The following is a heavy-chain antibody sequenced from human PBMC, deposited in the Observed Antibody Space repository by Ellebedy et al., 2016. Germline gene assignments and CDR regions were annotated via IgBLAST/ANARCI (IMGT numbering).Heavy chain of an antibody. Sequence: GESLKISXAASGFTFSTYAMNWVRQAPGKGLEWVSAISGSGGGTYYADSVKGRFNISRENSKNTLYLQMNSLRAEDTAVYYCARDGDYWGQGTLVTVSS. CDR3: ARDGDY. CDR1: GFTFSTYA. J-gene: IGHJ4*02. V-gene: IGHV3-23*01. CDR2: ISGSGGGT.